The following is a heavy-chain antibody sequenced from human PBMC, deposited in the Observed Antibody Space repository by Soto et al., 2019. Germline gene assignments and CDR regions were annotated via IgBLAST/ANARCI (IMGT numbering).Heavy chain of an antibody. CDR1: GGTFSKTA. J-gene: IGHJ2*01. Sequence: QEQLVQSGAELKKPGSTVKVSCEDSGGTFSKTAISWVRQAPGQGLEWMGGINTKFGTANYAPKFQGRVTITADESANTVYMALPSLTSEDTAVYYCARGASSGYEFWYFGLWGRGTLVSVSS. D-gene: IGHD5-12*01. V-gene: IGHV1-69*01. CDR3: ARGASSGYEFWYFGL. CDR2: INTKFGTA.